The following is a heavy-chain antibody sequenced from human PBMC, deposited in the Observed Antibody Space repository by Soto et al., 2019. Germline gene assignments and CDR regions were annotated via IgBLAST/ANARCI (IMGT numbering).Heavy chain of an antibody. D-gene: IGHD3-16*01. CDR3: ARDLGGLGDPFDN. CDR2: INPSTGGT. J-gene: IGHJ4*02. CDR1: GYTFTGYY. Sequence: QVHLVQSGAEVKKAGASVKVSCKASGYTFTGYYIHWVRQAPGQGFEWVGWINPSTGGTSYAQKFQGRVTVTRDTSIITASMELTRLRSNDTAVYYCARDLGGLGDPFDNWGQGTRVTVFS. V-gene: IGHV1-2*02.